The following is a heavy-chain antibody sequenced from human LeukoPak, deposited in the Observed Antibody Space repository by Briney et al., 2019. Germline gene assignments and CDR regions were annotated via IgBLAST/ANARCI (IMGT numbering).Heavy chain of an antibody. Sequence: SETLSLTCAVYGGSFSGYYWSWIRQHPGKGLEWIGYIYYSGSTYYNPSLKSRVTISVDTSKNQFSLKLSSVTAADTAVYYCARGTTRLPYYFDYWGQGTLVTVSS. V-gene: IGHV4-31*11. CDR1: GGSFSGYY. CDR2: IYYSGST. J-gene: IGHJ4*02. D-gene: IGHD2/OR15-2a*01. CDR3: ARGTTRLPYYFDY.